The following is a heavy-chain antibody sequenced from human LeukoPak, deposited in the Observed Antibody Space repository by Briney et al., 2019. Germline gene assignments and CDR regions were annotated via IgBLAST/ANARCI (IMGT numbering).Heavy chain of an antibody. CDR2: IIPIFGTA. V-gene: IGHV1-69*05. J-gene: IGHJ4*02. CDR3: ARDRATTYIAGRGV. D-gene: IGHD1-26*01. Sequence: GASEKVSCKASGGTFSSYAISWVRQPPGQGLEWMGGIIPIFGTANYAQKFQGRVTITTDESTSTAYMELSSLRSEDTAVYYYARDRATTYIAGRGVWGQGTLVTVSS. CDR1: GGTFSSYA.